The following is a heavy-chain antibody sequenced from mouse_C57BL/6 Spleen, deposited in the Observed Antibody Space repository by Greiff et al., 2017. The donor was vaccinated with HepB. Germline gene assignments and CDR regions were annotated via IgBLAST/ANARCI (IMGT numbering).Heavy chain of an antibody. D-gene: IGHD2-4*01. CDR1: GFTFSDYG. Sequence: EVQRVESGGGLVKPGGSLKLSCAASGFTFSDYGMHWVRQAPEKGLEWVAYISSGSSTIYYADTVKGRVTMSRDNAKNTLFLPMTSMRSEDTAMYYCASAPYYDYDGVVWGTGTTVTVSS. CDR2: ISSGSSTI. CDR3: ASAPYYDYDGVV. V-gene: IGHV5-17*01. J-gene: IGHJ1*03.